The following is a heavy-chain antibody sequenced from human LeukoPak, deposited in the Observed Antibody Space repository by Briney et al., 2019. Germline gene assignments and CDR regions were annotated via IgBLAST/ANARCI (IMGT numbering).Heavy chain of an antibody. CDR3: ARVAGVSYNYFDS. V-gene: IGHV1-18*01. Sequence: ASVKVSCTASGYTFITYGITCVRQAPGQRLEWMGWITPYNGDTNYAQTLQDRVTMTTDTPTSTAYMELRSLRSDDTAVYFCARVAGVSYNYFDSWGQGTLVTDCS. CDR2: ITPYNGDT. D-gene: IGHD1-26*01. CDR1: GYTFITYG. J-gene: IGHJ4*02.